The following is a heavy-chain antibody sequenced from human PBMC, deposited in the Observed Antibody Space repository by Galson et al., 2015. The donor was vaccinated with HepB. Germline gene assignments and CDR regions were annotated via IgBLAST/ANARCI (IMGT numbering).Heavy chain of an antibody. V-gene: IGHV3-21*01. D-gene: IGHD2-15*01. Sequence: SLRLSCAAPGFTFSSFSMHWVRQAPGKGLEWVSSISSSGSYIYYADSVEGRFTISRDNAKNSLYLQMNSLRAEDTAVYYCARGPGIDFDYWGQGTVVTVSS. CDR2: ISSSGSYI. CDR3: ARGPGIDFDY. J-gene: IGHJ4*02. CDR1: GFTFSSFS.